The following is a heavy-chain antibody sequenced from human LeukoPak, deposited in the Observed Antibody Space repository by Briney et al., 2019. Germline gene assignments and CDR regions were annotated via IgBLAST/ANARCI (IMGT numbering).Heavy chain of an antibody. CDR2: ISSSSSYI. V-gene: IGHV3-21*01. CDR3: ARPYYYDSSGYYYYYYGMDV. D-gene: IGHD3-22*01. Sequence: PGGSLRLSCAASGFTFSSYEMNWVRQAPGRGLEWVSSISSSSSYIYYADSVKGRFTISRDNAKNSLYLQMNSLRAEDTAVYYCARPYYYDSSGYYYYYYGMDVWGQGTTVTVSS. CDR1: GFTFSSYE. J-gene: IGHJ6*02.